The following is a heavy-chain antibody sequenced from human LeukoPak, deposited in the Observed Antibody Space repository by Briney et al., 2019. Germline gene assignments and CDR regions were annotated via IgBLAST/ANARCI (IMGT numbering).Heavy chain of an antibody. D-gene: IGHD2-15*01. J-gene: IGHJ4*02. CDR1: GGSFSGYY. CDR2: INHSGST. V-gene: IGHV4-34*01. Sequence: SETLSLTCAVYGGSFSGYYWSWIRQPPGKGLEWIGEINHSGSTNYNPSLKSRVTISVDTSKNQFSLKLSSVTAADTAVYYCARESKWWELSPGAHTYYFDYWGQGTLVTVSS. CDR3: ARESKWWELSPGAHTYYFDY.